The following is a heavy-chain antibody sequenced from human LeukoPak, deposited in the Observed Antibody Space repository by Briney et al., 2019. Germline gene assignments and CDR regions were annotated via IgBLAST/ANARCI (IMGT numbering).Heavy chain of an antibody. Sequence: SETLSLTCTVSGGSISSYYWSWIRQPPGKGLEWIGNIFHSGSTYYSPSLRSRVTISLDTSRNQFSLKLNSVTAADTAVYYCAKSDGYGLVDIWGQGTMVTVSS. V-gene: IGHV4-59*12. J-gene: IGHJ3*02. D-gene: IGHD3-10*01. CDR2: IFHSGST. CDR3: AKSDGYGLVDI. CDR1: GGSISSYY.